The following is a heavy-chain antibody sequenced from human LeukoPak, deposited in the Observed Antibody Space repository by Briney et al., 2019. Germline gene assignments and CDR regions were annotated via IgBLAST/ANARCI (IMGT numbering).Heavy chain of an antibody. D-gene: IGHD2-2*01. CDR3: VRAAPRDCSPASCSLFDT. CDR2: IMIGGDGK. V-gene: IGHV3-23*01. Sequence: GGSLRLSCAASGFTFNNYAMSWVRRAPRKGLEWVSTIMIGGDGKHYADSVKGRFTISRDRSESTLYLQMNGLRADDTAVYYCVRAAPRDCSPASCSLFDTWGQGTLVTVSS. J-gene: IGHJ4*02. CDR1: GFTFNNYA.